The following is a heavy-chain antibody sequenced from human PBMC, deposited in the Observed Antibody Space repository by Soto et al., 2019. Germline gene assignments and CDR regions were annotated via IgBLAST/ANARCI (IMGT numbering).Heavy chain of an antibody. CDR2: IYYSGST. D-gene: IGHD6-13*01. CDR3: ARQGGYSSSFEP. J-gene: IGHJ5*02. Sequence: SETLSLTCTVSGGSISSYYWSWIRQPPGKGLEWIGDIYYSGSTNYNPSLKSRVTISVDTSKNQFSLKLTSVTAADTAVYYCARQGGYSSSFEPWGQGTLVTVSS. V-gene: IGHV4-59*08. CDR1: GGSISSYY.